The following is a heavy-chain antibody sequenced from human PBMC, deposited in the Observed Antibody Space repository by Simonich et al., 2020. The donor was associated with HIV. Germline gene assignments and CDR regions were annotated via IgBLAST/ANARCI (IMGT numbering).Heavy chain of an antibody. D-gene: IGHD5-12*01. V-gene: IGHV3-33*01. CDR3: ARDAYSGYDWGFDY. CDR2: ICYGDGNNK. Sequence: QVQLVESGGGVVQPGRSLRLSCAASGFNFSSYGMHWVRQAPGKGLEWLAIICYGDGNNKYYTDSVKGRFTISRNNSKNTLYLKMNSLRAEDTAVYYCARDAYSGYDWGFDYWGQGILVTVSS. CDR1: GFNFSSYG. J-gene: IGHJ4*02.